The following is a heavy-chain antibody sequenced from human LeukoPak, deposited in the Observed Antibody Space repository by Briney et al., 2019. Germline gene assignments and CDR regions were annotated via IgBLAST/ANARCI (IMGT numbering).Heavy chain of an antibody. D-gene: IGHD6-13*01. CDR3: ATGESSSWYHDY. CDR2: FDPEDGET. J-gene: IGHJ4*02. V-gene: IGHV1-24*01. Sequence: ASVKVSCKVPGYTLTELSMHWVRQAPGKGLEWMGGFDPEDGETIYAQKFQGRVTMTEDTSTDTAYMELSSLRSEDTAVYYCATGESSSWYHDYWGQGTLVTVSS. CDR1: GYTLTELS.